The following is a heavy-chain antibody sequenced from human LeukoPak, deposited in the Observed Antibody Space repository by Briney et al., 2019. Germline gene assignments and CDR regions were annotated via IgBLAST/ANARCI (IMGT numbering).Heavy chain of an antibody. V-gene: IGHV1-24*01. J-gene: IGHJ2*01. CDR2: FDPEDGET. CDR1: GYTLTELS. CDR3: ATDLTGGATVWYFDL. Sequence: GASVKVSCKVSGYTLTELSMHWVRQAPGKGLEWMGGFDPEDGETIYAQKFQGRVTMTEDTSTDTAYMELSSLRSEDTAVYHCATDLTGGATVWYFDLWGRGTLVTVSS. D-gene: IGHD7-27*01.